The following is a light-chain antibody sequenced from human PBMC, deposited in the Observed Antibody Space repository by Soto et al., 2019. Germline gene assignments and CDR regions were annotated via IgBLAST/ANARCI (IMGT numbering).Light chain of an antibody. V-gene: IGKV1-5*01. CDR2: DAS. CDR3: QQYNSYSWT. Sequence: DSQMTQSPSTLSASVGDRVTIPCRASQSISSWLAWYQQKPGKAPKLLIYDASSLESGVPSRFSGSGSGTEFTLTISSLQPDDFATYYCQQYNSYSWTFGQGTKVDI. CDR1: QSISSW. J-gene: IGKJ1*01.